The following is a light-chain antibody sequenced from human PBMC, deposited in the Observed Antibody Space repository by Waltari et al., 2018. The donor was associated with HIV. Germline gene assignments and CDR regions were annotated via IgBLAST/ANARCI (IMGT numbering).Light chain of an antibody. CDR3: SSYTSSSTLV. CDR1: SSDVGGYNY. V-gene: IGLV2-14*01. CDR2: EVR. J-gene: IGLJ2*01. Sequence: QSALTQPASVSGSPGQSITISCTGTSSDVGGYNYVSWYQQHHGKAPKLMIYEVRNRPSRVSNRFSGSKSGNTASLTISGLQSEDEADYYCSSYTSSSTLVFGGGTKLTVL.